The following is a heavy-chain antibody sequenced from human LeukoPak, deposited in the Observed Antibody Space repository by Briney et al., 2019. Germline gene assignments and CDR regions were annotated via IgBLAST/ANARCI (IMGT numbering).Heavy chain of an antibody. CDR1: GGSISSGSYY. CDR3: ARGPTYCSSSSCLQGE. J-gene: IGHJ4*02. Sequence: SSETLSLTCTVPGGSISSGSYYWSWIRQPAGKGLEWIGRIYTRGSTNYNPSLKSRVTISVDTSKNQFSLKLSSVTAADTAVYYCARGPTYCSSSSCLQGEWGQGTLVTVSS. D-gene: IGHD2-15*01. CDR2: IYTRGST. V-gene: IGHV4-61*02.